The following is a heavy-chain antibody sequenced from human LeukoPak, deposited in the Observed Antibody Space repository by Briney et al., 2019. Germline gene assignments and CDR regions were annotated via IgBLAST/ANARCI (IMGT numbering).Heavy chain of an antibody. J-gene: IGHJ4*02. D-gene: IGHD5-12*01. V-gene: IGHV1-18*01. CDR1: GYTFTSYG. Sequence: ASVKVSCKASGYTFTSYGISWVRQAPGQGLEWMGWISAYNGNTNYAQKLQGRVTMTTDTSTSTAYMELRSLRSDDTAVYYCARVREAGGHDSSFDYWGQGTLVTVSS. CDR2: ISAYNGNT. CDR3: ARVREAGGHDSSFDY.